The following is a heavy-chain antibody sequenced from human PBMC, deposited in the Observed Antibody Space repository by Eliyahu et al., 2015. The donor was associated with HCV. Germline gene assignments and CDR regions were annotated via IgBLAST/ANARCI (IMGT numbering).Heavy chain of an antibody. D-gene: IGHD2-15*01. Sequence: EVQLVESGGGLVQPGGSLRLSCVAXGFTFSDHFLDWVRQAPGKGLEWVGRSRSRANSYSTEYAASVKGRFTISRDDSKNSLYLQMNSLKTEDTAVYYCARGGPVDWGQGTLVTVSS. CDR3: ARGGPVD. V-gene: IGHV3-72*01. J-gene: IGHJ4*02. CDR1: GFTFSDHF. CDR2: SRSRANSYST.